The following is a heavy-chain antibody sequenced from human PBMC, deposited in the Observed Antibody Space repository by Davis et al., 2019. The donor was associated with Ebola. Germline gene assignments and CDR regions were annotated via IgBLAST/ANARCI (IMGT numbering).Heavy chain of an antibody. Sequence: GESLKISCKASGYSFTSYWISWVRQMPGKGLEWMGRIDPSDSYTNYSPSFQGHVTISADKSISTAYLQWSSLKASDTAMYYCARKYCSSTSCYTGVFDPWGQGTLVTVSS. CDR3: ARKYCSSTSCYTGVFDP. CDR1: GYSFTSYW. J-gene: IGHJ5*02. D-gene: IGHD2-2*02. V-gene: IGHV5-10-1*01. CDR2: IDPSDSYT.